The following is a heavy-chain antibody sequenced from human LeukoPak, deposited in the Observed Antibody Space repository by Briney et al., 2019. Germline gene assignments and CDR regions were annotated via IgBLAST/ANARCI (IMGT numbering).Heavy chain of an antibody. CDR1: GFTFSSYG. V-gene: IGHV3-33*01. CDR2: IWYDGSNK. J-gene: IGHJ4*02. D-gene: IGHD6-13*01. Sequence: GGSLRLSCAASGFTFSSYGMHWVRQAPGKGLEWVAVIWYDGSNKYYVDSVKGRFTISRDNSKNTLYLQMNSLRAEDTAVYYCARYIAAAGRYFDYWGQGTLVTVSS. CDR3: ARYIAAAGRYFDY.